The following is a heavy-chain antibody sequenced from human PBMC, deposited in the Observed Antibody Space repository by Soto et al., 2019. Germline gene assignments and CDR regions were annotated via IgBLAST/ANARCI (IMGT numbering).Heavy chain of an antibody. Sequence: QVQLVQSGAEVKKPGASVKVSCKASGYTFTSYGITLVRQAPGQGLEWMGWISAYNGNTNYAQKLQGRVTMTTDTSTSTAYMELRSLRSDDTAVYYCARVPYYDILTGLGYFDYWGQGTLVTVSS. CDR2: ISAYNGNT. J-gene: IGHJ4*02. D-gene: IGHD3-9*01. V-gene: IGHV1-18*01. CDR3: ARVPYYDILTGLGYFDY. CDR1: GYTFTSYG.